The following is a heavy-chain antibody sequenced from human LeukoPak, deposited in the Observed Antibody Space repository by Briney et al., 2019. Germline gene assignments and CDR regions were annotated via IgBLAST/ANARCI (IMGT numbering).Heavy chain of an antibody. J-gene: IGHJ5*02. CDR2: IYTSGST. D-gene: IGHD6-19*01. CDR3: ARAVGSSESNWFDP. CDR1: GGSISSGSYY. V-gene: IGHV4-61*02. Sequence: SQTLSLTCTVSGGSISSGSYYWSWIRQPAGKGLEWIGRIYTSGSTHYHPSLKGRVTISVDTSKNQFSLNLNSVTAADTAVYCCARAVGSSESNWFDPWGQGTLATVSS.